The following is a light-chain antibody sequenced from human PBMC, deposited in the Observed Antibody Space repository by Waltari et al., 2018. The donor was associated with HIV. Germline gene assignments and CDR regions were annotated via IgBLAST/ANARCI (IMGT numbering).Light chain of an antibody. CDR3: QQSYATPRT. J-gene: IGKJ1*01. V-gene: IGKV1-39*01. Sequence: DIQMNQSPYTLSASVGDRVTTTCRASQNIGSYVNWYREGPGTAPTLLIYAASNLQIGVPSRFSGSGYGTDFTLTIDSLESEDFVTYFCQQSYATPRTFGQGTKV. CDR2: AAS. CDR1: QNIGSY.